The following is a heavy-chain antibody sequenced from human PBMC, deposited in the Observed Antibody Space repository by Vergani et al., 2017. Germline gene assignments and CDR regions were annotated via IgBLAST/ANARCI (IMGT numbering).Heavy chain of an antibody. V-gene: IGHV3-30*02. D-gene: IGHD2-2*02. CDR3: AKERDAMEDRIPDY. CDR2: IRYDGSNK. Sequence: QVQLVESGGGVVQPGGSLRLSCAASGFTFSTFGMHWVRQAPGKGLEWVAFIRYDGSNKYYADSVKGRFTISRDNSKNTVYVQMSSLRSEDTAVYYCAKERDAMEDRIPDYWGQGTLVTVSS. CDR1: GFTFSTFG. J-gene: IGHJ4*02.